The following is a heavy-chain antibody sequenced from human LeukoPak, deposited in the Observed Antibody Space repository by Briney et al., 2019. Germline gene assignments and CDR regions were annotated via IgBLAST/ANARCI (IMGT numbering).Heavy chain of an antibody. J-gene: IGHJ4*02. V-gene: IGHV4-39*07. CDR3: ARRIHTSGWYRDDY. CDR1: GGSISSSSYY. CDR2: IYYSGST. Sequence: SETLSLTCTVSGGSISSSSYYWGWIRQPPGKGLEWIGSIYYSGSTYYNPSLKSRVTISVDTSKNQFSLKLSSVTAADTAVYYCARRIHTSGWYRDDYWGQGTLVTVSS. D-gene: IGHD6-19*01.